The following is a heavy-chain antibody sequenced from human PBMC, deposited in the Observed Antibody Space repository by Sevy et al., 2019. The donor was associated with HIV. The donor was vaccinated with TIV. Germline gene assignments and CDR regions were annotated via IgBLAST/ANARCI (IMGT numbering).Heavy chain of an antibody. CDR2: ISTYNSIR. CDR1: GYTFTSYG. D-gene: IGHD6-19*01. V-gene: IGHV1-18*01. CDR3: ARSTRVAGPHNWFDP. Sequence: ASVKVSCKASGYTFTSYGISWVRQAPGQGLEWMGWISTYNSIRNSAQKFQDRVTMTTDTSTSTAYMELRSLRSDDTAVYYCARSTRVAGPHNWFDPWGQGTLVTVSS. J-gene: IGHJ5*02.